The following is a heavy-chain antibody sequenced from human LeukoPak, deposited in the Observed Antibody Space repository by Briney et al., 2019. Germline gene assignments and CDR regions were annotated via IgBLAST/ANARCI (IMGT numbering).Heavy chain of an antibody. J-gene: IGHJ4*02. CDR2: ISGSGGST. Sequence: EGSLRLSCAASGFTFSSYAMSWVRQAPGKGLEWVSAISGSGGSTYYADSVKGRFTISRDNSKSTLSLQMNSLRAEDTAIYYCATYRQVLLPFESWGQGTLVTVSS. CDR3: ATYRQVLLPFES. CDR1: GFTFSSYA. D-gene: IGHD2-8*02. V-gene: IGHV3-23*01.